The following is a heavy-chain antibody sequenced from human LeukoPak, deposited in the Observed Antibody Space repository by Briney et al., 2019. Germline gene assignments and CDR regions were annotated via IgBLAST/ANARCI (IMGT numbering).Heavy chain of an antibody. V-gene: IGHV1-2*02. CDR3: ARELEAIVVVPAARTLAY. D-gene: IGHD2-2*01. CDR1: GYTFTGYY. CDR2: INPNSGGT. Sequence: ASVKVSCKASGYTFTGYYMHWVRQAPGQGLERMGWINPNSGGTNYAQKFQGRVTMTRDTSISTAYMELSRLRSDDTAVYYCARELEAIVVVPAARTLAYWGQGTLVTVSS. J-gene: IGHJ4*02.